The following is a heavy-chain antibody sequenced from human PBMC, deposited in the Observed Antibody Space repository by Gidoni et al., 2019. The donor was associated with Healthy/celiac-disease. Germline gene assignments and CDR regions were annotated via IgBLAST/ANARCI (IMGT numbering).Heavy chain of an antibody. CDR3: AKGLTYVWGTPDAFDI. Sequence: EVHLLASGGGLVQPGGSLSLSCAASVFTFSSSAMSWVRQAPGKGLQWVSAISGSGGSTYYADSVKGRFTISRDNSKNTLYLQRKSLRAEDTAVYYCAKGLTYVWGTPDAFDIWGQGKMVTVSS. CDR2: ISGSGGST. CDR1: VFTFSSSA. V-gene: IGHV3-23*01. D-gene: IGHD3-16*01. J-gene: IGHJ3*02.